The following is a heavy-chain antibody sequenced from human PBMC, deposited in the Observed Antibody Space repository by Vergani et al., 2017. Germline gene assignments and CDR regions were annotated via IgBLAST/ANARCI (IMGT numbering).Heavy chain of an antibody. CDR2: ISNDGGNK. CDR1: GCSFGSYG. D-gene: IGHD2/OR15-2a*01. CDR3: AKDLGGCNSISCSYYMDV. J-gene: IGHJ6*03. Sequence: QVQLVESGGNVVQSGTSLRLSCAASGCSFGSYGMHWVRQSPGKGLEWVAVISNDGGNKYYADSVKGRFTIYKDNTVDMLSLQMNSLRVDDTAVYYCAKDLGGCNSISCSYYMDVWGKGTTVTV. V-gene: IGHV3-30*18.